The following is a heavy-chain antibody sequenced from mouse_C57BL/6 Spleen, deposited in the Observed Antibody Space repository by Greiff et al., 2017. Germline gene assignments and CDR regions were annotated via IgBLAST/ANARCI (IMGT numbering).Heavy chain of an antibody. CDR3: ARWYEGAMDY. J-gene: IGHJ4*01. CDR1: GYTFTGYW. D-gene: IGHD2-14*01. CDR2: ILPGSVST. Sequence: VQLKQSGAELMKPGASVKLSCKATGYTFTGYWIEWIKQRPGHGLEWIGEILPGSVSTVYNENFKGKATFTADPSSNTAYMQLSSLTTEDSAIYYCARWYEGAMDYWGQGTSVTVSS. V-gene: IGHV1-9*01.